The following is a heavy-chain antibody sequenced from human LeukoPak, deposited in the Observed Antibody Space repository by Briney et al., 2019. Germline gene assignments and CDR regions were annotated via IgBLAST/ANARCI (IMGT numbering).Heavy chain of an antibody. CDR3: ARGLHGDAFDI. D-gene: IGHD5/OR15-5a*01. CDR1: GFTFSSYW. J-gene: IGHJ3*02. Sequence: GGSLRLSCAASGFTFSSYWMSWVRQAPGKGLEWVANIKQDGSEKYYVDSVKGRFTISRENAKNSMYLQMNSLRAEDTAVYYCARGLHGDAFDIWGQGTMVTVSS. V-gene: IGHV3-7*01. CDR2: IKQDGSEK.